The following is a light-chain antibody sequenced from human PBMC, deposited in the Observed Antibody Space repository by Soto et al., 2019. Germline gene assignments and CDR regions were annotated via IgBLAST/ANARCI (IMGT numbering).Light chain of an antibody. CDR1: RTVLSVSDNQYY. V-gene: IGKV4-1*01. Sequence: DIVMTQSPDSLTLSLGERATITCRSSRTVLSVSDNQYYLTWYQHNPRQPPKLLIYWDSTRESGVPDRFTGSGSGTNYALTINSLQAEDVAVYYCQQYQSTPPRWTFGQGTRVEIK. CDR3: QQYQSTPPRWT. CDR2: WDS. J-gene: IGKJ1*01.